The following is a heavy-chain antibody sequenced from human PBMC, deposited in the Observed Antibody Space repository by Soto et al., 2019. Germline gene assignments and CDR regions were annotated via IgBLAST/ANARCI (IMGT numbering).Heavy chain of an antibody. CDR2: ISTSGATR. J-gene: IGHJ4*02. D-gene: IGHD6-19*01. V-gene: IGHV3-48*02. Sequence: EVQLVESGGGLVQPGGSLRLSCVASGFTFSTDSMNWVRRAPGKGLEWVAHISTSGATRYYAGSVKGRFTISRDNAKTSLYLQMDSLRNEDTAVYYCARFFGSGFDYWGQGTLVTVSS. CDR3: ARFFGSGFDY. CDR1: GFTFSTDS.